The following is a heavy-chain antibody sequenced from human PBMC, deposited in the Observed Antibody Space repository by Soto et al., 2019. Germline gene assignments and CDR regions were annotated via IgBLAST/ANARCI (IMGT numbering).Heavy chain of an antibody. CDR3: AKTRVADSGYYFDH. J-gene: IGHJ4*02. Sequence: QVQLVESGGGLVKPGGSLRLSCAASGFSFGDSYMSWIRQSAGKGLEWLSYISDGSSYTKYAESVKGRFTISRDNARRSLFLQVNGLRADDTAIYYSAKTRVADSGYYFDHWGQGTMVTVSS. V-gene: IGHV3-11*05. D-gene: IGHD3-10*01. CDR2: ISDGSSYT. CDR1: GFSFGDSY.